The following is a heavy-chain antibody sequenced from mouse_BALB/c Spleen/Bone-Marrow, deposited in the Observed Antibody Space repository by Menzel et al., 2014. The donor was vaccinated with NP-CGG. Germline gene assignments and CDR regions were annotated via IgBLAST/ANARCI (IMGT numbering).Heavy chain of an antibody. V-gene: IGHV4-1*02. CDR2: INPDSSTI. D-gene: IGHD1-2*01. J-gene: IGHJ3*01. CDR1: GFDFSRYW. CDR3: AKNYYYGYVAY. Sequence: EVMLVESGGGLVQPGGSLKLSCAALGFDFSRYWMTWVRQAPGKGLEWIGEINPDSSTINYAPSLKDKFIISRDNAKNTLYLQMSKVRSEDTALYYCAKNYYYGYVAYWGQGTLVTVSA.